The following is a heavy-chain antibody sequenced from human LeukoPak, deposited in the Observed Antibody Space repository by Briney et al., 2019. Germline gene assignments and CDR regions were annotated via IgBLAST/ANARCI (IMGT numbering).Heavy chain of an antibody. CDR2: IFYSGNT. J-gene: IGHJ4*02. D-gene: IGHD1-26*01. CDR3: ARDRGEGIVGTSDG. CDR1: GDSISNHY. V-gene: IGHV4-59*11. Sequence: KAAETLSLTCTVSGDSISNHYWSWIRQPPGKGLVWIGYIFYSGNTHYNPSLKSRVTMSVDTSKNQFSLRLSSVTPADTAVYYCARDRGEGIVGTSDGWGRGTLVTVSS.